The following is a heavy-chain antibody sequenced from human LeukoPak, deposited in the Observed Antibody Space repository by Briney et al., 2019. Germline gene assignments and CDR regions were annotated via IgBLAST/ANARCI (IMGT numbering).Heavy chain of an antibody. V-gene: IGHV1-2*02. CDR1: GYTFTGYY. Sequence: ASVKVSCKASGYTFTGYYMHWVRQSPGQGVEWMGWINPNRGGTTQAKKFPGRVTMTRDASISTAYMELSRMRSDDTTVYYCASIAARRSAFDIWGQGTMVTVSS. CDR3: ASIAARRSAFDI. J-gene: IGHJ3*02. D-gene: IGHD6-6*01. CDR2: INPNRGGT.